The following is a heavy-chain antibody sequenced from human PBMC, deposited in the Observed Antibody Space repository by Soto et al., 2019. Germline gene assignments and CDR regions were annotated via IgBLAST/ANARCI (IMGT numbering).Heavy chain of an antibody. Sequence: SETLSLTCAVYGGSFSGYYWSWIRQPPGKGLEWIGEINHSGSTNYNPSLKSRVTISVDTSKNQFSLKLSSVTAADTAVYYCARGRGLLELRDYYYMDVWGKGTTVTVSS. CDR3: ARGRGLLELRDYYYMDV. CDR1: GGSFSGYY. D-gene: IGHD1-7*01. J-gene: IGHJ6*03. CDR2: INHSGST. V-gene: IGHV4-34*01.